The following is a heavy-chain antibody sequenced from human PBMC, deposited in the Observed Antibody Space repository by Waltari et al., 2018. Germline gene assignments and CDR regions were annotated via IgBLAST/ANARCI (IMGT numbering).Heavy chain of an antibody. CDR3: ARDLQQLERTLYSYYYMDV. D-gene: IGHD1-1*01. CDR2: IIPIFGTA. Sequence: QVQLVQSGAEVKKPGSSVKVSCKASGGTFSSYAIRWVRQAPGQGLEWMGGIIPIFGTANYAQKFQGRVTITADESTSTAYMELSSLRSEDTAVYYCARDLQQLERTLYSYYYMDVWGKGTTVTVSS. J-gene: IGHJ6*03. CDR1: GGTFSSYA. V-gene: IGHV1-69*01.